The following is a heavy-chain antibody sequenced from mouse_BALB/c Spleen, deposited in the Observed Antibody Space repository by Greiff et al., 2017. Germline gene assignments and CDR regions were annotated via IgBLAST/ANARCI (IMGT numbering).Heavy chain of an antibody. D-gene: IGHD2-2*01. CDR3: TRGDGYDDAMDD. V-gene: IGHV1S81*02. CDR2: INPSNGGT. Sequence: QVQLQQPGAELVKPGASVKLSCKASGYTFTSYYMYWVKQRPGQGLEWIGGINPSNGGTNFNEKFKSKATLTVDKSSSTAYMQLSSLTSEDSAVYYCTRGDGYDDAMDDWGQGTSVTVSS. CDR1: GYTFTSYY. J-gene: IGHJ4*01.